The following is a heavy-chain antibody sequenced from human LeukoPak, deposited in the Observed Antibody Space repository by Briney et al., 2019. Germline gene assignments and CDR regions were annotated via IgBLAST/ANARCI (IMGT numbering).Heavy chain of an antibody. D-gene: IGHD4-23*01. J-gene: IGHJ4*02. CDR1: GGSIGSYF. Sequence: SETLSLTCTVSGGSIGSYFWSWIRQPPGKGLEWIGYIYYSGSTKYNPSLKSRVTISADTSKNQFSLKLTSVTAADTAVYYCARLWGNPTSVVTPSYYFDYWGQGTLVTVSS. V-gene: IGHV4-59*08. CDR2: IYYSGST. CDR3: ARLWGNPTSVVTPSYYFDY.